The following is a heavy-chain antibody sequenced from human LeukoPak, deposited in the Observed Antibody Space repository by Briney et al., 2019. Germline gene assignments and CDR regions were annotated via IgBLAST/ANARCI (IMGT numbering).Heavy chain of an antibody. V-gene: IGHV3-23*01. D-gene: IGHD2-8*02. Sequence: GGSLRLSGAASAFTFSNYAMNWVRQAPGKGLEWVSAISGSGNTVHYADSVKGRFTISRDNSKSTLYLQMNSLTAEDTAVYYCAKAGGYYYYFYMDVWRKGTTVTVSS. CDR2: ISGSGNTV. J-gene: IGHJ6*03. CDR1: AFTFSNYA. CDR3: AKAGGYYYYFYMDV.